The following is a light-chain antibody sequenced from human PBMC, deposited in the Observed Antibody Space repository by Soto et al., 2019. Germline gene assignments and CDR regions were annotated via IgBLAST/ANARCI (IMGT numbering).Light chain of an antibody. CDR2: GTS. Sequence: GLTQSPGTLSLSPGERATLSCRASQSVSSSFVAWFQQKPGQAPRLLIFGTSSRATGIPDRFGGSGSGTDFTLTISSLEPEDFALYYCQQRNNWPITFGQGTRLEIK. CDR3: QQRNNWPIT. J-gene: IGKJ5*01. CDR1: QSVSSSF. V-gene: IGKV3D-20*02.